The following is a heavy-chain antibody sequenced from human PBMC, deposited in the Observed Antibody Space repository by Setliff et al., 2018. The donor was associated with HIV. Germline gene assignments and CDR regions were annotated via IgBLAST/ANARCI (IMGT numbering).Heavy chain of an antibody. V-gene: IGHV4-4*07. J-gene: IGHJ6*03. CDR1: GGSISSYY. CDR2: IYASGRT. Sequence: SETLSLTCTVSGGSISSYYWSWIRQPAGKGLEWIGRIYASGRTNHNPSLKSRVTLSVDTSKNQFSLKVTSVTAADTAVYYCARGIQFSATTYYYYMDDWGRGTTVTVSS. D-gene: IGHD5-18*01. CDR3: ARGIQFSATTYYYYMDD.